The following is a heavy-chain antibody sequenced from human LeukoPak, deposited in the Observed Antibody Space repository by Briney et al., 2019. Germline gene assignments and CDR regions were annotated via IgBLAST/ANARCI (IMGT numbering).Heavy chain of an antibody. CDR2: IKQDGSDK. D-gene: IGHD1-14*01. CDR1: GFTFSDYL. J-gene: IGHJ4*02. Sequence: PGGSLRLSCVASGFTFSDYLMSWVRQAPGKGLEWVANIKQDGSDKLYVDSVKGRFTISRDNAKNSLYLQMNGLRAEDTALYYCAIPPGNWGQGTLVTVSS. CDR3: AIPPGN. V-gene: IGHV3-7*01.